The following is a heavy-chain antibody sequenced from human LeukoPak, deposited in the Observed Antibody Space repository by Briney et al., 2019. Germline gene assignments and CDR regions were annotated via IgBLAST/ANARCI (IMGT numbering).Heavy chain of an antibody. CDR1: GFTFSSYG. D-gene: IGHD2-2*01. J-gene: IGHJ1*01. V-gene: IGHV3-30*02. CDR3: AKEKGVVPAAIRYFQH. Sequence: GRSLRLSCAASGFTFSSYGMHWVRQAPGKGLEWVAFIRYDGSNKYYADSVRGRFTISRDNSKNTLYLQMNSLRAEDTAVYYCAKEKGVVPAAIRYFQHWGQGTLVTVSS. CDR2: IRYDGSNK.